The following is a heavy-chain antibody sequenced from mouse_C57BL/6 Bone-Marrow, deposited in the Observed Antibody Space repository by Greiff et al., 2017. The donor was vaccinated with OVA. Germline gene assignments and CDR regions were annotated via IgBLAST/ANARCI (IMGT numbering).Heavy chain of an antibody. Sequence: QVQLQQPGAELVRPGSSVKLSCKASGYTFTSYWMDWVKQRPGQGLEWIGNIYPSDSETHYNQKFKDKATLTVDKSSSTAYMQLSSLTSEDSAVYYCARYPLYDGYFYFDYWGQGTTLTGSS. CDR3: ARYPLYDGYFYFDY. J-gene: IGHJ2*01. D-gene: IGHD2-3*01. CDR2: IYPSDSET. CDR1: GYTFTSYW. V-gene: IGHV1-61*01.